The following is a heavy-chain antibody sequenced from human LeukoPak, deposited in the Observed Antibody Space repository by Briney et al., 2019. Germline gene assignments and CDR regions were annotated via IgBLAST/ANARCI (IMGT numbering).Heavy chain of an antibody. J-gene: IGHJ4*02. CDR2: ISSGGGST. Sequence: GGSLRLSCAASGFTFASYSMNWVRQAPGKGLEWVSTISSGGGSTYYADSVKGRFTISRDNSKNTLYLQVNSLRAEDTAVYYCAKGGKWDVTPFDYWGQGTLVTVSS. CDR3: AKGGKWDVTPFDY. D-gene: IGHD1-26*01. CDR1: GFTFASYS. V-gene: IGHV3-23*01.